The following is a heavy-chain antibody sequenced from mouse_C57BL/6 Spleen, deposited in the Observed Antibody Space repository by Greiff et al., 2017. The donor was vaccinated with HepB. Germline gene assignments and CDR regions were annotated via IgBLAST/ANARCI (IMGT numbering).Heavy chain of an antibody. Sequence: DVKLVESGAELVRPGASVKLSCTASGFNIKDYYMHWVKQRPEQGLEWIGRIDPEDGDTEYAPKFQGKATMTADTSSNTAYLQLSSLTSEDTAVYYCTSGYDGEAWFAYWGQGTLVTVSA. J-gene: IGHJ3*01. V-gene: IGHV14-1*01. CDR2: IDPEDGDT. CDR1: GFNIKDYY. D-gene: IGHD2-2*01. CDR3: TSGYDGEAWFAY.